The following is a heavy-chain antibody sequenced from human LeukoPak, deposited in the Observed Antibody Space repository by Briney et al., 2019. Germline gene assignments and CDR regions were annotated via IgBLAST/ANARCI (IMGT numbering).Heavy chain of an antibody. D-gene: IGHD5-18*01. J-gene: IGHJ4*02. V-gene: IGHV3-23*01. CDR3: AKVSAAMVLSYYFDY. CDR1: GFTFSSYA. Sequence: GGSLRLSCAASGFTFSSYAMCWVRQAPGKGLEWVSVISGSGGSTYYADSVKGRFTISRDNSKNMVYLQMYSLRAEDTAVYYCAKVSAAMVLSYYFDYWGQGTLVTVSS. CDR2: ISGSGGST.